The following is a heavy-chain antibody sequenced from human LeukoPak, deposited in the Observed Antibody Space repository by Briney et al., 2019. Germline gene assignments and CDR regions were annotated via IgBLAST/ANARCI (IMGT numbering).Heavy chain of an antibody. CDR1: GFTFSSYG. CDR3: VKDSSNYYDSSGYYYFDY. J-gene: IGHJ4*02. CDR2: ISYDGSNK. V-gene: IGHV3-30*18. D-gene: IGHD3-22*01. Sequence: GGSLRLSCAASGFTFSSYGMHWVRQAPGKGLEWGAVISYDGSNKYYADSVKGRFTISRDNSKNTLYLQMNSLRAEDTAAYYCVKDSSNYYDSSGYYYFDYWGQGTLVTVSS.